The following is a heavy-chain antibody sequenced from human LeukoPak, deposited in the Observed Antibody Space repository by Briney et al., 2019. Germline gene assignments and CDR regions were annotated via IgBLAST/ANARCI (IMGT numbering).Heavy chain of an antibody. CDR3: ARGLGELSDGHFDY. Sequence: GRSLRLSCAVSGFIFRSYGMHWVRQAPGKGLVWVAGIRYDGTQEFYVDSVKGRFTISRDNSNNILYLQINTLRAEDTALYYCARGLGELSDGHFDYWGQGTLVTVSS. V-gene: IGHV3-33*01. CDR1: GFIFRSYG. J-gene: IGHJ4*02. CDR2: IRYDGTQE. D-gene: IGHD5-24*01.